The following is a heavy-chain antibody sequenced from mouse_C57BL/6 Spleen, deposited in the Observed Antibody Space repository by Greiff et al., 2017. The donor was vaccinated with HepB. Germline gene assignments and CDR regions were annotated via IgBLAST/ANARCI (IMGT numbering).Heavy chain of an antibody. V-gene: IGHV1-18*01. J-gene: IGHJ3*01. CDR3: ARERDYEFAY. CDR2: INPNNGGT. CDR1: GYTFTDYN. Sequence: EVKLVESGPELVKPGASVKIPCKASGYTFTDYNMDWVKQSHGKSLEWIGDINPNNGGTIYNQKFKGKATLTVDKSSSTAYMELRSLTSEDTAVYYCARERDYEFAYWGQGTLVTVSA. D-gene: IGHD2-4*01.